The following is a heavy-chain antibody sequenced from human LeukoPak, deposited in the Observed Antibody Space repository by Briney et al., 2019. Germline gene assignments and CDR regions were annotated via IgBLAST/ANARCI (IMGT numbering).Heavy chain of an antibody. V-gene: IGHV4-34*01. J-gene: IGHJ6*03. CDR2: INHSGST. CDR1: GGSFSGYY. CDR3: ARGRGYSFPGYYYYMDV. D-gene: IGHD5-18*01. Sequence: SETLSLTCAVYGGSFSGYYWSWIRQPPGKGLEWIGEINHSGSTNYSPSLKSRVTISVDTSKNQFSLKLSSVTAADTAVYYCARGRGYSFPGYYYYMDVWGKGTTVTVSS.